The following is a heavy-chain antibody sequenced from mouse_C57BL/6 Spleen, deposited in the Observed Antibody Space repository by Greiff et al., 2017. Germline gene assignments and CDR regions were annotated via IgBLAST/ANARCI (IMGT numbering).Heavy chain of an antibody. CDR3: ARHGDSSGRRAMDY. Sequence: VHLVESGPGLVAPSQSLSITCTVSGFSLPSYGVHWVRQPPGKGLEWLVVIWSDGSTTYNSALKSRLSTSKDNSKSQVLLKMNSLQTDDTAMYDCARHGDSSGRRAMDYWGQGTSVTVSS. J-gene: IGHJ4*01. CDR1: GFSLPSYG. D-gene: IGHD3-2*02. CDR2: IWSDGST. V-gene: IGHV2-6-1*01.